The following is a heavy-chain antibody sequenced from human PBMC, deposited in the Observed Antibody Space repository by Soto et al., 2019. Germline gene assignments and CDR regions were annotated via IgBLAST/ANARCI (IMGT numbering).Heavy chain of an antibody. D-gene: IGHD3-10*01. V-gene: IGHV3-33*01. J-gene: IGHJ4*02. CDR1: GFTFSSYG. Sequence: PGGSLRLSCAASGFTFSSYGMHWVRQAPGKGLEWVAVIWYDGSNKYYADSVKGRFTISRDNSKNTLYLQMNSLRAEDTAVYYCARVLSGFMDHHFDYWGQGTLVTVSS. CDR3: ARVLSGFMDHHFDY. CDR2: IWYDGSNK.